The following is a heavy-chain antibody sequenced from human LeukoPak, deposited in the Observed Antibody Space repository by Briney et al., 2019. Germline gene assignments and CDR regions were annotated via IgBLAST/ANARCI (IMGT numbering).Heavy chain of an antibody. V-gene: IGHV3-74*01. CDR3: ARDMEAGIGMYYFDY. J-gene: IGHJ4*02. CDR2: INSDGSST. CDR1: GFTFSSHW. Sequence: QPGGSLRLSCEASGFTFSSHWMSWVRQAPGKGLVWVSRINSDGSSTSYADSVKGRFTISRDNAKNTLYLQMNSLRAEDTAVYYCARDMEAGIGMYYFDYWGQGTLVTVSS. D-gene: IGHD6-19*01.